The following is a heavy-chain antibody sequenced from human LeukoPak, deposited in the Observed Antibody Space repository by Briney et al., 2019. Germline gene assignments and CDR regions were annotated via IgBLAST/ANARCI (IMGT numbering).Heavy chain of an antibody. J-gene: IGHJ3*02. Sequence: GGSLSLSCSASGFTFSSYAMHWVRQAPGKGLKYSSTIGSNGGTIYYADSVKGRFTISRDNSKNTLYLQMSSLRPEDTAVYYCVKGGYYGSGSPLEIWGQGTMVTVSS. CDR2: IGSNGGTI. V-gene: IGHV3-64D*09. CDR1: GFTFSSYA. D-gene: IGHD3-10*01. CDR3: VKGGYYGSGSPLEI.